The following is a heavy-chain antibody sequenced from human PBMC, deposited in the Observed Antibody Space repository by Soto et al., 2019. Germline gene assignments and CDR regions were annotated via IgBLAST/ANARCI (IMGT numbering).Heavy chain of an antibody. CDR1: GGSISSGDYY. D-gene: IGHD6-13*01. CDR3: ARKSAAAGIYGMDV. Sequence: SETLSLTCTVSGGSISSGDYYWSWIRQPPGKGLEWIGYIYYSGSTYYNPSLKSRVTISVDTSKNQFSLKLSSVTAADTAVYYSARKSAAAGIYGMDVWGQGTTVTVSS. V-gene: IGHV4-30-4*01. J-gene: IGHJ6*02. CDR2: IYYSGST.